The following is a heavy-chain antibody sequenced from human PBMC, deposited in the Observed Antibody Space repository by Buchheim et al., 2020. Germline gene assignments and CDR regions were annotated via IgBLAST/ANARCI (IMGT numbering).Heavy chain of an antibody. CDR2: INPSGGST. Sequence: QVQLVQSGAEVKKPGASVKVSCKASGYTFTSYYMHWVRQAPGQGLEWMGIINPSGGSTSYAQKFQGRVTMTRDTSTSTVYMELSSLRSEDTAVYYYARDGHSMYSSSDYYYGMDVWGQGTT. J-gene: IGHJ6*02. CDR1: GYTFTSYY. CDR3: ARDGHSMYSSSDYYYGMDV. V-gene: IGHV1-46*03. D-gene: IGHD6-6*01.